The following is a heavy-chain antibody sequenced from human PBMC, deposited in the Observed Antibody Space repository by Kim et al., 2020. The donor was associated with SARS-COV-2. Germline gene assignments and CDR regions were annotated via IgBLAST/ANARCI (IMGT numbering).Heavy chain of an antibody. CDR3: ARYRNYDILTGYYYYYGM. CDR1: GGSFSGYY. J-gene: IGHJ6*01. V-gene: IGHV4-34*01. D-gene: IGHD3-9*01. CDR2: INHSGST. Sequence: SETLSLTCAVYGGSFSGYYWSWIRQPPGKGLEWIGEINHSGSTNYNPSLKSRVTISVDTSKNQFSLKLSSVTAADTAVYYCARYRNYDILTGYYYYYGM.